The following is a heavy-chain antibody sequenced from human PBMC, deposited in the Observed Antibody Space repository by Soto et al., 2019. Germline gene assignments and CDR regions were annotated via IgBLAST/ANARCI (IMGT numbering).Heavy chain of an antibody. Sequence: SETLSLTCTVSGGSISSYYWSWIRQPPGKGLEWIGYIYYSGSTNYNPSLKGRVTISVDTSKNQFSLKLSSVTAADTAVYYCARTLPHRRFDPWGQGTLVTVSS. J-gene: IGHJ5*02. CDR3: ARTLPHRRFDP. D-gene: IGHD3-16*02. V-gene: IGHV4-59*01. CDR2: IYYSGST. CDR1: GGSISSYY.